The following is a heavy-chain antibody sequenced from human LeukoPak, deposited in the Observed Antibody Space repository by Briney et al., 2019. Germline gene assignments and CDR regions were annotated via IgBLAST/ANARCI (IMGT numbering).Heavy chain of an antibody. CDR2: ICDSGNI. J-gene: IGHJ4*02. V-gene: IGHV4-59*01. Sequence: SETLSLTCTVSGVSIRNYCWNWIRQPPGKGLEWIGYICDSGNIDYKPSLKSRVTISVDTSKNQFSLKLTSATAADTAVYYCARWHSHGRYFDYWCQGALVTVSS. D-gene: IGHD1-26*01. CDR3: ARWHSHGRYFDY. CDR1: GVSIRNYC.